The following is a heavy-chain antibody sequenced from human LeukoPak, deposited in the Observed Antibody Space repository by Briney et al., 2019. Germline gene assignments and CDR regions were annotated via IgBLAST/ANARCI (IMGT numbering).Heavy chain of an antibody. D-gene: IGHD1-20*01. V-gene: IGHV3-7*01. Sequence: GGSLRPSCAASGFTFSSYWMSWVRQAPGKGLEWVASVKQDGSEIYSVDSVRGRFTISRDNAKNSLYLQMNSLRAEDTAVYYCARDFNWNLDYWGQGTLVTVSS. J-gene: IGHJ4*02. CDR3: ARDFNWNLDY. CDR1: GFTFSSYW. CDR2: VKQDGSEI.